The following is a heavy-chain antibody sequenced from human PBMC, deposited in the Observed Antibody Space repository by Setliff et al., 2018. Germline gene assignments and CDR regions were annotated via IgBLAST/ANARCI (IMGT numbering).Heavy chain of an antibody. V-gene: IGHV3-21*01. CDR1: GFTLRSYS. CDR2: ISGGGRYT. J-gene: IGHJ4*02. Sequence: PGGSLRLSCAASGFTLRSYSMNWVRQAPGKGLEWVSSISGGGRYTYSADSVKGRFTISRDNAKNSLYLQMNSLRAEDTATYYCARSENCFSTHCSPYDYWGQGTLVTVSS. D-gene: IGHD2-2*01. CDR3: ARSENCFSTHCSPYDY.